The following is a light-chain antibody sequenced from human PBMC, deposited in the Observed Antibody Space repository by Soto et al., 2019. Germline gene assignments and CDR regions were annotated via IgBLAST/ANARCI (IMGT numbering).Light chain of an antibody. V-gene: IGKV3-11*01. CDR3: QQRHTRAIT. J-gene: IGKJ5*01. CDR1: QSFRGL. CDR2: DAY. Sequence: QSPVALSFSPGETAPLSASASQSFRGLLAWYQQKPGQAPRLLIYDAYNRATGIPPRFSGSGSGTDFTLTIIRLEPEASAVYYCQQRHTRAITVGQGTRLEIK.